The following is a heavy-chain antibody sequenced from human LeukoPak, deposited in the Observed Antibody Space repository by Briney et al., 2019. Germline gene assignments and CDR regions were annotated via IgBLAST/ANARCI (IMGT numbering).Heavy chain of an antibody. CDR3: ARVATKFQMLYPDF. CDR2: INPRTGAT. J-gene: IGHJ4*02. D-gene: IGHD3-16*02. CDR1: GYTFSDHY. Sequence: ASVKVSCKTSGYTFSDHYIYWVRQTPKQGLEWMGFINPRTGATYYAENFQGRVTLTRGTSISTAYLELRSDDTAVYYCARVATKFQMLYPDFWGQGSLVTVSS. V-gene: IGHV1-2*02.